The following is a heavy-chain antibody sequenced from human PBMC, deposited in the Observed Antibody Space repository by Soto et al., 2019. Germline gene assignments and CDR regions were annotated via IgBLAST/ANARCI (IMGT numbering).Heavy chain of an antibody. D-gene: IGHD4-4*01. CDR1: GGSISSSSYY. CDR2: IYYSGST. CDR3: ARATEMTTVTTFDY. V-gene: IGHV4-39*01. J-gene: IGHJ4*02. Sequence: SETLSLTCTVSGGSISSSSYYWGWIRQPPGKGLEWIGSIYYSGSTYYNPSLKSRVTISVDTSKNQFSLKLSSVTAADTAVYYCARATEMTTVTTFDYWGQGTLVTVSS.